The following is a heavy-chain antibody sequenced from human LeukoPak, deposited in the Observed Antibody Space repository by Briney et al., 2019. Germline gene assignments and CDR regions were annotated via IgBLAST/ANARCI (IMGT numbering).Heavy chain of an antibody. D-gene: IGHD2-8*02. CDR2: IYTSGST. CDR1: GGSISSYY. V-gene: IGHV4-4*07. Sequence: SETLSLTCTVSGGSISSYYWSWIRQPAGKGLEWIGRIYTSGSTNYNPSLKSRVTMSVDTSKNQFSLKLSSVTAADTAVYYCASFDSTVSSSFTYGGQEPLVPVPS. J-gene: IGHJ4*02. CDR3: ASFDSTVSSSFTY.